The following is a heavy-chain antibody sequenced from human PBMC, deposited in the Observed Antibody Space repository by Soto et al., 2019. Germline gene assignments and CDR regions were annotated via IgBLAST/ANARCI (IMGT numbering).Heavy chain of an antibody. CDR1: GFSFSSYG. J-gene: IGHJ3*02. CDR2: ISFDGSSE. CDR3: AKDQASSMFGVVNPAWAFDI. V-gene: IGHV3-30*04. Sequence: QVQLVESGGGVVRPGTSLRLSCAASGFSFSSYGLHWVRHTPAQGLEWVTMISFDGSSEYYADSVRGRFSGSRDNSRNTLYLEMTALRPDDTAVYYCAKDQASSMFGVVNPAWAFDIWGQGTMVTVSS. D-gene: IGHD3-3*01.